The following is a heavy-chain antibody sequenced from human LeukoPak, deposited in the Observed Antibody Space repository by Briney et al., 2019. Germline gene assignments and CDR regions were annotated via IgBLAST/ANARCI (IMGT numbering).Heavy chain of an antibody. CDR3: AKDLSRYYDFWSGYPAADAFDI. D-gene: IGHD3-3*01. V-gene: IGHV3-23*01. J-gene: IGHJ3*02. CDR2: ISGSGGST. CDR1: GFTFSSYA. Sequence: GRSLRLSCAASGFTFSSYAMSWVRQAPGKGLEWVSAISGSGGSTYYADSVKGRFTISRDNSKNTLYLRMNSLRAEDTAVYYCAKDLSRYYDFWSGYPAADAFDIWGQGTMVTVSS.